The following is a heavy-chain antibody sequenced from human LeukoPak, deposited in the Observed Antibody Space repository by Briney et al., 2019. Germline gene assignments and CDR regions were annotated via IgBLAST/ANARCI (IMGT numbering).Heavy chain of an antibody. Sequence: ASETLSLTCTVSGGSISSYYWSWIRQPPGKGLEWIGYIYDSGSTNYNPSLKSRVTISVDTSKKQFSLKLSSVTAADTAVYYCVTYYYGSSAPKRNYWGQGILVTVSS. CDR3: VTYYYGSSAPKRNY. CDR1: GGSISSYY. V-gene: IGHV4-59*12. J-gene: IGHJ4*02. D-gene: IGHD3-22*01. CDR2: IYDSGST.